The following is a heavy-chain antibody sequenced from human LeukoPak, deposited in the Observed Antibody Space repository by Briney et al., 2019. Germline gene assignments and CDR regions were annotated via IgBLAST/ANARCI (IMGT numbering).Heavy chain of an antibody. CDR1: GFTVSNSY. J-gene: IGHJ4*02. CDR3: ATNVPMVQGVMFGY. V-gene: IGHV3-53*01. CDR2: VYPDGST. Sequence: PGGSLRLSCAASGFTVSNSYMSWVRQAPGKGLEWVSVVYPDGSTFYGDSVQGRFSISRDISKNTLYLQMNILRAEDTAVYYCATNVPMVQGVMFGYWGPGTLVTVSS. D-gene: IGHD3-10*01.